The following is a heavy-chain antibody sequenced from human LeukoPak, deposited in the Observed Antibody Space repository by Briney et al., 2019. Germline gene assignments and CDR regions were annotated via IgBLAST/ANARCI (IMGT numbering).Heavy chain of an antibody. CDR2: IIPTFGTA. V-gene: IGHV1-69*05. CDR3: ARVLGQQLVRGWFDP. D-gene: IGHD6-13*01. CDR1: GGTFSSYA. Sequence: SVKVSCKASGGTFSSYAISWVRQAPGQGLEWMGGIIPTFGTANYAQKFQGRVTITTDESTSTAYMELSSLRSEDTAVYYCARVLGQQLVRGWFDPWGQGTLVTVSS. J-gene: IGHJ5*02.